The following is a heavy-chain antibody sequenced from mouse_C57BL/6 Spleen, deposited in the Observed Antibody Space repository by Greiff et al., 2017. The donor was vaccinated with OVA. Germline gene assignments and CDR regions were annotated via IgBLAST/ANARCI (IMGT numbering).Heavy chain of an antibody. CDR2: INPNNGGT. V-gene: IGHV1-22*01. CDR1: GYTFTDYN. CDR3: ALYYGNSYYAMDY. J-gene: IGHJ4*01. Sequence: VQLQQSGPELVKPGASVKMSCKASGYTFTDYNMHWVKQSHGKSLEWIGYINPNNGGTSYNQKFKGKATLTVNKSSSTAYMELRSLTSEDSAVYYCALYYGNSYYAMDYWGQGTSVTVSS. D-gene: IGHD2-1*01.